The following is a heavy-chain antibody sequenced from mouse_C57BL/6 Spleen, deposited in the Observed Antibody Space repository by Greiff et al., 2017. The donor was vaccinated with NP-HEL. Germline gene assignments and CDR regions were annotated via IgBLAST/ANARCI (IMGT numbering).Heavy chain of an antibody. CDR1: GYTFTSYW. CDR3: ARENYYGSSFDD. J-gene: IGHJ2*01. V-gene: IGHV1-61*01. D-gene: IGHD1-1*01. Sequence: VQLQQPGAELVRPGSSVKLSCKASGYTFTSYWMDWVKQRPGQGLEWIGNIYPSDSETHYNQKFKDKATLTVDKSSSTAYMQLSSLTSEDSAVYYCARENYYGSSFDDWGQGTTLTVSS. CDR2: IYPSDSET.